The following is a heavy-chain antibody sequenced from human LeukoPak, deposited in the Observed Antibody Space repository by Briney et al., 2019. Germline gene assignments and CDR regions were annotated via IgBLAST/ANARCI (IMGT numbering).Heavy chain of an antibody. Sequence: GGSLRLSCAASGFTFSSYAMHWVRQAPGKGLEWVAVISYDGSNKYYADSVKGRFTISRDNSKNTLYLQMNSLRAEDTAVYYCARDYFRYYYDTSGYFPYWGQGTLVTVSS. CDR1: GFTFSSYA. J-gene: IGHJ4*02. V-gene: IGHV3-30-3*01. D-gene: IGHD3-22*01. CDR2: ISYDGSNK. CDR3: ARDYFRYYYDTSGYFPY.